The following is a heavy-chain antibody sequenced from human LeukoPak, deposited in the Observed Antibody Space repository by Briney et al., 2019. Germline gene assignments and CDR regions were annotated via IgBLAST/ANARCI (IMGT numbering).Heavy chain of an antibody. J-gene: IGHJ6*02. CDR2: IVPIFGTA. CDR1: GGTFSSYA. D-gene: IGHD2-15*01. CDR3: ARGFPQDIVVVVAATYGMDV. V-gene: IGHV1-69*05. Sequence: ASVKVSCKASGGTFSSYAISWVRQAPGQGLEWMGGIVPIFGTANYAQKFQGRVTITTDESTSTAYMELSSLRSEDTAVYYCARGFPQDIVVVVAATYGMDVWGQGTTVTVPS.